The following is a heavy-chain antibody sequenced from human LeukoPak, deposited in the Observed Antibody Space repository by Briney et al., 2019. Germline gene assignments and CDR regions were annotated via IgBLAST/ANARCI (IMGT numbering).Heavy chain of an antibody. V-gene: IGHV4-4*07. J-gene: IGHJ4*02. Sequence: SETLSLTCIVSGGSIKSYHWSWVRQPAGKGLEWIVRIYSNGHTKYNPSLKSRVTISIDTSKNQFSLKLSSVTAADTAVYYCAGIDGYKGYWGQGTLVTVSS. CDR1: GGSIKSYH. CDR2: IYSNGHT. CDR3: AGIDGYKGY. D-gene: IGHD5-24*01.